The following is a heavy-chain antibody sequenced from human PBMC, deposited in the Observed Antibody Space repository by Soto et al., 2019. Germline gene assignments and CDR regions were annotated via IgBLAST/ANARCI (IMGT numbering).Heavy chain of an antibody. J-gene: IGHJ4*02. CDR2: IWYDGSNK. CDR3: ARDPLTGTRGKSVLGY. V-gene: IGHV3-33*01. D-gene: IGHD1-1*01. Sequence: WWSLRLSCSASGFTCSSYGMHWVRQAPGKGLEWVAVIWYDGSNKYYADSVKGRFTISRDNSKNTLYLQMNSLRAEDTAVYYCARDPLTGTRGKSVLGYWGQGTLVTVSS. CDR1: GFTCSSYG.